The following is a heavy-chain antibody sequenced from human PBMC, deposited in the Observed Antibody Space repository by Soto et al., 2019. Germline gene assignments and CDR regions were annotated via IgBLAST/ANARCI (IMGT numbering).Heavy chain of an antibody. CDR1: GFTFSSKD. Sequence: QLGGSLRLSCVASGFTFSSKDMHWVRQATGKGLEWVSSIHPAGDTYYADSVKGRFTISRDDAKNSVYLQVDSLRAEDTAVYHCARAESTGTGRGFYDYWGQGTPVTVSS. CDR3: ARAESTGTGRGFYDY. CDR2: IHPAGDT. V-gene: IGHV3-13*01. J-gene: IGHJ4*02. D-gene: IGHD1-7*01.